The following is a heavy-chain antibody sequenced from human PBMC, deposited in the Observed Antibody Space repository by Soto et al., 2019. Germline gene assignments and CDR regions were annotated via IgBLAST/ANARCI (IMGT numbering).Heavy chain of an antibody. D-gene: IGHD3-10*01. CDR1: GGSVTSGPNY. V-gene: IGHV4-61*01. J-gene: IGHJ4*02. Sequence: QVQLQESGPGLVRPSETLSLTCTVSGGSVTSGPNYWNWIRQPPGKGLEWIGYISYTGYTKYSPSLKSRVTMSKDASKNEVSLRLISVTAADTATYYGVRTYKGADWGQGALVIVSS. CDR2: ISYTGYT. CDR3: VRTYKGAD.